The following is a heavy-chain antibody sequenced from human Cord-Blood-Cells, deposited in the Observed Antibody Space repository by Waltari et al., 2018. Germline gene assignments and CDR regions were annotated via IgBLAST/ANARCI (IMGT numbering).Heavy chain of an antibody. Sequence: EVQLVESGGGLVKPGGSLRLSCAASGFPFRSFSMNWVRQAPGKGLEWASSISSSSSYIYYADSVKGLFTISRDNAKNSLYLQMNSLRAEDTAVYYCARGYCTNGVCYFDYWGQGTLVTVSS. CDR2: ISSSSSYI. V-gene: IGHV3-21*01. J-gene: IGHJ4*02. CDR1: GFPFRSFS. CDR3: ARGYCTNGVCYFDY. D-gene: IGHD2-8*01.